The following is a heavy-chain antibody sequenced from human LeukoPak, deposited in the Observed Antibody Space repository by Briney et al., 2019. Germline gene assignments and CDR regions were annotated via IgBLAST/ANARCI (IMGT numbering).Heavy chain of an antibody. Sequence: GGSLRLSCATSGFAFSSSSMSWVRQAPGKGLEWVSTISGAGGSSWYAESVKGRFTISRDNSMNSVSLQMSSLRVEDTAIYYCTKDDSSSWYDYLFDYWGQGTLVTVSS. CDR2: ISGAGGSS. CDR1: GFAFSSSS. CDR3: TKDDSSSWYDYLFDY. D-gene: IGHD3-22*01. V-gene: IGHV3-23*01. J-gene: IGHJ4*02.